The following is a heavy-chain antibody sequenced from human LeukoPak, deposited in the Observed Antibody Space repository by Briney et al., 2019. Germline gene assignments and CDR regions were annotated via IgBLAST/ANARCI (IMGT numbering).Heavy chain of an antibody. CDR3: VKTDWFDP. V-gene: IGHV3-74*01. Sequence: PGGSLRFSCAASGFSLSNYWMSWVRQAPGKGLVWVSRIKYDGSFTTYADSVRGRFTISRDNAKNTLYLQMSSLRAEDTAVYYCVKTDWFDPWGQGTLVTVSS. J-gene: IGHJ5*02. CDR2: IKYDGSFT. CDR1: GFSLSNYW.